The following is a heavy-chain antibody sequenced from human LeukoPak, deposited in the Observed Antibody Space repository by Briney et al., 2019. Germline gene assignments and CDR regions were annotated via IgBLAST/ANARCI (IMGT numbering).Heavy chain of an antibody. CDR3: ADEGGDSSGWYYFDY. Sequence: PGGSLRLSCAASGFTFSSYGIHWVRQAPGKGLEWVAVISYDGSNKYYADSVKGRFTISRDNSKNTLYLQMNSLRAEDTAVYYCADEGGDSSGWYYFDYWGQGTRVTVAS. D-gene: IGHD6-19*01. CDR1: GFTFSSYG. J-gene: IGHJ4*02. CDR2: ISYDGSNK. V-gene: IGHV3-30*18.